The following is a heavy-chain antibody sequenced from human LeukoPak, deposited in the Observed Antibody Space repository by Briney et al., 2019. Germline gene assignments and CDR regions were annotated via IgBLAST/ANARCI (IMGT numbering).Heavy chain of an antibody. CDR3: ARDCSGSYLCDY. V-gene: IGHV3-11*04. CDR1: GFTFSDYY. Sequence: GGSLRLSCAASGFTFSDYYMSWIRQAPGKGLEWVSYISSSGSTIYYADSVQGRFTISRDNSKNTLYLQVNSLRAEDTAVYYCARDCSGSYLCDYWGQGTLVTVSS. J-gene: IGHJ4*02. D-gene: IGHD1-26*01. CDR2: ISSSGSTI.